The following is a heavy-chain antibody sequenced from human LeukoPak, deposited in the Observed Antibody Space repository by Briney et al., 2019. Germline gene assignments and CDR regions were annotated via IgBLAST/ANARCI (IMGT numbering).Heavy chain of an antibody. CDR1: GYTFIDYY. Sequence: ASVKVSCKASGYTFIDYYMHWVRQAPGQGLEWMGRTNPSSGGTNYAQKFQGRVTMTRDTSISTAYMELSRLRSDDTAVYYCARAPNYYDSSGYYGGDDYWGQGTLVTVSS. V-gene: IGHV1-2*06. J-gene: IGHJ4*02. D-gene: IGHD3-22*01. CDR2: TNPSSGGT. CDR3: ARAPNYYDSSGYYGGDDY.